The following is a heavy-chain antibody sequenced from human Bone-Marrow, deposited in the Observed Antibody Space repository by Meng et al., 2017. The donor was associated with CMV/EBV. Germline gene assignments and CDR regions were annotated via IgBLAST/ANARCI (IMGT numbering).Heavy chain of an antibody. Sequence: SETLSLTCAVYGGSFSGYYWSWIRQPPGKGLEWIGSIYHSGSTYYNPSLKSRVTISVDTSKNQFSLKLSSVTAADTAVYYCARVSGSYFDYWGQGTRVTVSS. CDR3: ARVSGSYFDY. CDR1: GGSFSGYY. CDR2: IYHSGST. D-gene: IGHD1-26*01. V-gene: IGHV4-34*01. J-gene: IGHJ4*02.